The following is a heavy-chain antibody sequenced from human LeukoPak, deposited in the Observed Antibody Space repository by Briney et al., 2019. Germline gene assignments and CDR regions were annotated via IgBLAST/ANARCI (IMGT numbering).Heavy chain of an antibody. CDR1: GFTFSTYA. J-gene: IGHJ4*02. CDR2: ISYDGSNK. V-gene: IGHV3-30-3*01. Sequence: PERSLRLSCAASGFTFSTYAMHWARQAPGKGLEWVAVISYDGSNKYYADSVKGRFTISRDNSKNTLYLQMNSLRAEDTAVYYCAKVPARDIVVVVAATCFDYWGQGTLVTVSS. D-gene: IGHD2-15*01. CDR3: AKVPARDIVVVVAATCFDY.